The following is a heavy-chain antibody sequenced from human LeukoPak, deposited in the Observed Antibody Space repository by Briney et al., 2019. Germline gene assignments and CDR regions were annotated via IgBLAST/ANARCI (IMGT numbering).Heavy chain of an antibody. Sequence: ASVKVSCKASGYTFTSYDINWVRQATGQGLEWMGWMNPNSGNTGYAQKFQGRVTITRNTSISTAYMELSSLRSEDTAVYYCARANYYYYYMDVWGKGTTVTVSS. CDR1: GYTFTSYD. J-gene: IGHJ6*03. CDR2: MNPNSGNT. V-gene: IGHV1-8*01. CDR3: ARANYYYYYMDV.